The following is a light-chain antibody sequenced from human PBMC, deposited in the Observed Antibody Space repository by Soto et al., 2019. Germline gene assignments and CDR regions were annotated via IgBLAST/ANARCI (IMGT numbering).Light chain of an antibody. CDR1: QTVIHNY. V-gene: IGKV3-20*01. J-gene: IGKJ5*01. Sequence: EIGFRQSPDTLSLAPGETATLSCSASQTVIHNYVAWHQQKPRQPPRLLVYGASSRATSIPDRISGSGSGTDFTLTISRLEPEDFAVYYCQQHGTSPITFGQGTRLEIK. CDR3: QQHGTSPIT. CDR2: GAS.